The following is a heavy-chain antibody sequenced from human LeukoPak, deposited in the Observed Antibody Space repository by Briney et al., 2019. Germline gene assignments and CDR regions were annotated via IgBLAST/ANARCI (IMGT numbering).Heavy chain of an antibody. Sequence: GGSLRLSCAASGFTFSSFWMGWVRQTPGKRLEWVANMNIDGSEKYYADSVKGRFSISRDNAKNSLYLQMNNLRAEDTAVYYCAREGSKYQLLEEYNWFDPWGQGTLVTVSS. D-gene: IGHD2-2*01. CDR3: AREGSKYQLLEEYNWFDP. CDR1: GFTFSSFW. CDR2: MNIDGSEK. V-gene: IGHV3-7*01. J-gene: IGHJ5*02.